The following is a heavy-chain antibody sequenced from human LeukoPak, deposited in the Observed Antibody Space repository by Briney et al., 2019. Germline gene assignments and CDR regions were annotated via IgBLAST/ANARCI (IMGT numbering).Heavy chain of an antibody. Sequence: GESLKISCKGSGYSFTSYWIGWVRQMPGKGLEGMGIIYPGDSDTRYSPSFQGQVTISADKSISTAYLQWSSLQASDTAMYYCARVPGGYSSSWYLDYWGQGTLVTVSS. J-gene: IGHJ4*02. CDR1: GYSFTSYW. D-gene: IGHD6-13*01. CDR3: ARVPGGYSSSWYLDY. V-gene: IGHV5-51*01. CDR2: IYPGDSDT.